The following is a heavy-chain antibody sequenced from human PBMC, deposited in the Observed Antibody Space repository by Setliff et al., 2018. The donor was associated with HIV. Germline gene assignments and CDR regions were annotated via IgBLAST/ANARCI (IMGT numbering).Heavy chain of an antibody. CDR1: GFTFSSCA. J-gene: IGHJ1*01. CDR3: VGPDYEDPQGGQ. Sequence: PGGSLRLSCAASGFTFSSCAMSWVRQAPGKGLEWVLVISGSGASTYYADSVKGRFTISRDNSKNTLYLQMNSLRVEDTAVYYCVGPDYEDPQGGQWGQGTLVTVSS. D-gene: IGHD3-22*01. V-gene: IGHV3-23*01. CDR2: ISGSGAST.